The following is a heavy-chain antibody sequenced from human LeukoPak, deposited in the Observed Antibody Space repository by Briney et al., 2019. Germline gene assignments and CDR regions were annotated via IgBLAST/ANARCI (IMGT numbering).Heavy chain of an antibody. Sequence: PGGSLRLSCAASGFTFDDYGMSWVRQAPGKGLEWVSGINWNGGSTGYADSVKGRFTISRDNAKNSLYLQLNSLRAEDTAVYYCAKDAWVGSSGYPFDYWGLGTLVTVSS. CDR2: INWNGGST. D-gene: IGHD3-22*01. CDR3: AKDAWVGSSGYPFDY. CDR1: GFTFDDYG. V-gene: IGHV3-20*04. J-gene: IGHJ4*02.